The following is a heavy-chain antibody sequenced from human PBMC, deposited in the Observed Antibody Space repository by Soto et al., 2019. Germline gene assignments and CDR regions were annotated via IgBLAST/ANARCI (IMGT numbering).Heavy chain of an antibody. V-gene: IGHV3-30*18. CDR1: GFTFSSYG. CDR2: ISYDGSNK. D-gene: IGHD3-10*01. Sequence: GGSLRLSCAASGFTFSSYGMHWVRQAPGKGLEWVAVISYDGSNKYYADSVKGRFTISRDNSKNTLYLQMNSLRAEDTAVYYCAKDPEGWYYYGSGSYGGENYFDYWGQGTLVTVSS. J-gene: IGHJ4*02. CDR3: AKDPEGWYYYGSGSYGGENYFDY.